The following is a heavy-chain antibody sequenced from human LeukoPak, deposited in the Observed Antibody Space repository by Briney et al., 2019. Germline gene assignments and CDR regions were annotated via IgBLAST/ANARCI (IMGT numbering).Heavy chain of an antibody. CDR2: IFYTGST. D-gene: IGHD6-19*01. J-gene: IGHJ3*02. V-gene: IGHV4-59*01. Sequence: PSETLSLTCTVSGGSITRYYWSWIRQPPGKGLEWIGYIFYTGSTNYNPSLKSRVTISVDTSNNQFSLKLTSVTAADTAVYYCARSIAVAGTDGFDIWGQGTMVTVSS. CDR1: GGSITRYY. CDR3: ARSIAVAGTDGFDI.